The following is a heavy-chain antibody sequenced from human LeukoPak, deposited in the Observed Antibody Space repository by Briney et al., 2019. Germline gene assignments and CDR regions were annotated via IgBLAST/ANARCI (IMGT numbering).Heavy chain of an antibody. CDR2: ISSSSSYI. CDR3: ARGSYDSSGYYYTDY. Sequence: GGSLRLSCAASGFTFSSYSMNWVRQAPGKGLEWVSSISSSSSYIYYADSVKGRFTISRDNAKNSLYLQMNSLRAEDTAVYYCARGSYDSSGYYYTDYWGQGTLVTVPS. D-gene: IGHD3-22*01. CDR1: GFTFSSYS. V-gene: IGHV3-21*01. J-gene: IGHJ4*02.